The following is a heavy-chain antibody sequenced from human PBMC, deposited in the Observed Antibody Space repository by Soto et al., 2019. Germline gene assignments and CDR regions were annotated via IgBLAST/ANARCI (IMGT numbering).Heavy chain of an antibody. V-gene: IGHV3-30*18. Sequence: QVQLVESGGGVVQPGTSLRLSCVPSGFTFSNYGMYWVRQAPGKGLEWVAVISYDGNNKYYADSVKGRFTISRGNGKKMLYLQMNSLRPEDTGVYNCAKDLGQQLVLNYGMDVWGQGTTVTVSS. J-gene: IGHJ6*02. CDR2: ISYDGNNK. D-gene: IGHD6-13*01. CDR1: GFTFSNYG. CDR3: AKDLGQQLVLNYGMDV.